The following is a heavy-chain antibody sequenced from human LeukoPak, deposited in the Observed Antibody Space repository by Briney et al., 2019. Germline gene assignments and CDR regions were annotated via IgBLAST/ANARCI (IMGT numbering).Heavy chain of an antibody. CDR1: GYTFTSYA. CDR2: INAGNGNT. J-gene: IGHJ6*03. D-gene: IGHD3-22*01. V-gene: IGHV1-3*01. Sequence: ASVKVSCKASGYTFTSYAMHWVRQAPGQRLQWMGWINAGNGNTKYSQEFQGRVTMTRDTSISTAYMELSRLRSDDTAVYYCARDRTYYYDSSRRRGYYMDVWGKGTTVTISS. CDR3: ARDRTYYYDSSRRRGYYMDV.